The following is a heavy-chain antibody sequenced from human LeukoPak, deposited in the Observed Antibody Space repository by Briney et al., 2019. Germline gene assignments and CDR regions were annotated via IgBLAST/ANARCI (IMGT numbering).Heavy chain of an antibody. Sequence: PGGSLRLSCAASGFTFSDYTVNWVRQAPGKGLEWFSAIRSSSSDIYHADSVKGRFTISRDNAKNSLYLQMNSLRAEDTAVYYCASGPSFDYWGQGTLVTVSS. CDR2: IRSSSSDI. J-gene: IGHJ4*02. V-gene: IGHV3-21*01. CDR3: ASGPSFDY. CDR1: GFTFSDYT.